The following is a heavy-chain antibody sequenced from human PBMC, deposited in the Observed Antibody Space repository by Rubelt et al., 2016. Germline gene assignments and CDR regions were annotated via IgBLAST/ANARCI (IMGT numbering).Heavy chain of an antibody. Sequence: QVQLQQWGAGLLKPSETLSLTCAVYGGSFSDYYWSWIRLPPGKGMEWIGEINHSGSTNYNPSLKSRATITIETYQNKFSLKVRCVTAADTAIYSCARRSLTPSGIVGATDGFDIWGQGTMVTVSS. CDR3: ARRSLTPSGIVGATDGFDI. CDR2: INHSGST. D-gene: IGHD1-26*01. V-gene: IGHV4-34*01. J-gene: IGHJ3*02. CDR1: GGSFSDYY.